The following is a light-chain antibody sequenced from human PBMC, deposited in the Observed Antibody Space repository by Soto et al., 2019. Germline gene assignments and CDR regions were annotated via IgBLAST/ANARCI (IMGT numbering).Light chain of an antibody. CDR3: AAWDDSLSGGV. V-gene: IGLV1-47*01. Sequence: QSVLTQPPSESGTPGQRVTISCSGSSSNIRSNHVYWYQQFPGTAPKLLIYRNNQRPSGVPDRFSGSKSGTSASLAISGLRSEDEADYYCAAWDDSLSGGVFGTGTKVTVL. CDR1: SSNIRSNH. CDR2: RNN. J-gene: IGLJ1*01.